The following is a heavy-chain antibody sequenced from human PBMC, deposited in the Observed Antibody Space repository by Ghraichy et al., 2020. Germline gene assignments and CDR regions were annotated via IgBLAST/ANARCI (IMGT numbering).Heavy chain of an antibody. V-gene: IGHV3-48*02. D-gene: IGHD2-2*01. J-gene: IGHJ6*02. CDR3: ARDGLYCSSTSCPHYYYYYGMDV. Sequence: GESLNISCAASGFTFSSYSMNWVRQAPGKGLEWVSYISSSSSTIYYADSVKGRFTISRDNAKNSLYLQMNSLRDEDTAVYYCARDGLYCSSTSCPHYYYYYGMDVWGQGTTVTVSS. CDR1: GFTFSSYS. CDR2: ISSSSSTI.